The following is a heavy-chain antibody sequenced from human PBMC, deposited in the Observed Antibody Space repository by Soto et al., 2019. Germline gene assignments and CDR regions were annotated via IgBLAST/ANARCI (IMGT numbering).Heavy chain of an antibody. V-gene: IGHV3-23*01. CDR2: ISGSGDTT. J-gene: IGHJ4*02. CDR3: AKPGYYDSTWGRYLDY. CDR1: AFSFSSYA. D-gene: IGHD3-16*02. Sequence: EVQLLESGGGLVQPGGSLRLSCAASAFSFSSYAMTWVRQAPGKGLEWVSAISGSGDTTYYADSVKGRFTISRDNSKNTLDLQMNSLRTEDTAVYYCAKPGYYDSTWGRYLDYWGQGALVTVSS.